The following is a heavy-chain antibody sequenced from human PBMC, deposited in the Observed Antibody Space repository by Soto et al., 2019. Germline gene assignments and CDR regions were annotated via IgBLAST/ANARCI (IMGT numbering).Heavy chain of an antibody. CDR3: AKDRPRWELHLTFES. J-gene: IGHJ4*02. CDR1: GFKFDDYT. CDR2: ISWDGATT. V-gene: IGHV3-43*01. Sequence: GGSLRLSCAASGFKFDDYTMFWVRQAPGKGLEWVSLISWDGATTFYADSVKGRFTISRDNNKNSLYLQMSSLKTEDTAVYYCAKDRPRWELHLTFESWGQGTLVTVSS. D-gene: IGHD1-7*01.